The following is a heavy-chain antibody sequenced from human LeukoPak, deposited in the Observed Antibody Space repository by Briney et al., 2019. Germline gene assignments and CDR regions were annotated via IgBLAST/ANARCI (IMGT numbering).Heavy chain of an antibody. CDR2: IRYDGSNK. Sequence: GGSLRLSCAASGFTFSSYGMHWVRQAPGKGLEWVAFIRYDGSNKYYADSVKGRYTISRDNSKNTLYLQMNSLTAEDTAVYYCARKSYDAFDIWGQGTMVTVSS. CDR3: ARKSYDAFDI. V-gene: IGHV3-30*02. CDR1: GFTFSSYG. J-gene: IGHJ3*02.